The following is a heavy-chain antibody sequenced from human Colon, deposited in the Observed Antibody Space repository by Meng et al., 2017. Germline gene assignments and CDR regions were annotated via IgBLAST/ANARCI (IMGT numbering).Heavy chain of an antibody. CDR1: GCSISRSNW. J-gene: IGHJ4*02. Sequence: QVQLQGSGPGLVKPSGTLSLPCAVSGCSISRSNWWSWVRQPPGKGLEWIGEIYHSGSTNYNPSLKSRVTISLDISKNQFSLNLTSVTAADTAVYYCARGLGTIQRGYCSGGSCSSDYWGQGTLVTVSS. V-gene: IGHV4-4*02. D-gene: IGHD2-15*01. CDR3: ARGLGTIQRGYCSGGSCSSDY. CDR2: IYHSGST.